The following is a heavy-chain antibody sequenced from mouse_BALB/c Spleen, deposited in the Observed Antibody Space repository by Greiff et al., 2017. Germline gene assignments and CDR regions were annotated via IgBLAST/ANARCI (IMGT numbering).Heavy chain of an antibody. V-gene: IGHV6-6*02. CDR2: IRLKSNNYAT. Sequence: DVKLVESGGGLVQPGGSMKLSCVASGFTFSNYWMNWVRQSPEKGLEWVAEIRLKSNNYATHYAESVKGRFTISRDDSKSSVYLQMNNLRAEDTGVYYSTTREGNYEAYWGQGTLVTVSA. J-gene: IGHJ3*01. CDR3: TTREGNYEAY. CDR1: GFTFSNYW. D-gene: IGHD2-1*01.